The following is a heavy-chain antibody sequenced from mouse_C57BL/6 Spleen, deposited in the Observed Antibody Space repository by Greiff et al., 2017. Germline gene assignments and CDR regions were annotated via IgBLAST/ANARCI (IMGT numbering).Heavy chain of an antibody. CDR2: ISSGSSTI. Sequence: VQLKESGGGLVKPGGSLKISCAASGFTFSDYGMHWVSQAPEKGLEWVAYISSGSSTIYYADTVKGRFTISRDHAKNTLFLQMTSLRSEDPAMYYCARRGLGYSTYYARDYWGPGTSVTVSS. CDR1: GFTFSDYG. J-gene: IGHJ4*01. V-gene: IGHV5-17*01. D-gene: IGHD2-5*01. CDR3: ARRGLGYSTYYARDY.